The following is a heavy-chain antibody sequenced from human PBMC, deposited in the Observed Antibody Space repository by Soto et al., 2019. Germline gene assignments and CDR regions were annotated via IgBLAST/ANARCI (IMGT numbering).Heavy chain of an antibody. CDR3: ARDGGDSSSWYLAFDI. V-gene: IGHV3-48*01. D-gene: IGHD6-13*01. CDR2: ISSSSSTI. J-gene: IGHJ3*02. Sequence: EVQLVESGGGLVQPGGSLRLSCAASGFTFSSYSMNWVRQAPGKGLEWVSYISSSSSTIYYADSVKGRFTISRDNAKNSLYLQMNSLRAEDTAVYYCARDGGDSSSWYLAFDIWGQGTMVTVSS. CDR1: GFTFSSYS.